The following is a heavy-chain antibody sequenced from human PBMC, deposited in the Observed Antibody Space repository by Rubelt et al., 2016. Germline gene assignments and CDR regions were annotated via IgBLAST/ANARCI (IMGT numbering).Heavy chain of an antibody. CDR3: ARHSSGYYYCPDY. D-gene: IGHD3-22*01. CDR2: IKQDGSEK. V-gene: IGHV3-7*05. J-gene: IGHJ4*02. CDR1: GFTFSSYW. Sequence: EVQLVESGGGLVQPGGSLRLSCAASGFTFSSYWMSWVRQAPGKGLEWVANIKQDGSEKYYVDSVKGRVTMSRDNAKNSLYLQMNSLRAEDTAVYYCARHSSGYYYCPDYWGQGTLVTVSS.